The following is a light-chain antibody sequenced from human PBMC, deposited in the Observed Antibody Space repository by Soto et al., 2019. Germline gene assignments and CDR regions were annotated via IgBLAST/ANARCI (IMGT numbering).Light chain of an antibody. CDR1: QSLVYSDGKTY. V-gene: IGKV2-30*01. CDR3: MQCTHWPPIT. CDR2: NVA. Sequence: DVVMTQSPLSLPVTLGQPASISCRSSQSLVYSDGKTYLNWFQQRPGQSPRRLIYNVAKRDSGVPDRFSGSGSGTDFTLKISRVEAEDVGVYYCMQCTHWPPITFGQGTRLEIK. J-gene: IGKJ5*01.